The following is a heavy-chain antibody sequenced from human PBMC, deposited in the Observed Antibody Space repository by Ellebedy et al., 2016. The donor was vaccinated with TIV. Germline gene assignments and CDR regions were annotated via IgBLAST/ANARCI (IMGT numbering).Heavy chain of an antibody. Sequence: GSLRLSCAVSGVSITSHFWTWIRQPAGGGLEWIGRLHPSGTPNYNPSLKSRVIMARDTSKDQFSLKLSAVTAAEKAVYYCARHGPQWFDAFDLWGQGTLVTVSS. CDR3: ARHGPQWFDAFDL. CDR2: LHPSGTP. D-gene: IGHD3-22*01. CDR1: GVSITSHF. V-gene: IGHV4-4*07. J-gene: IGHJ3*01.